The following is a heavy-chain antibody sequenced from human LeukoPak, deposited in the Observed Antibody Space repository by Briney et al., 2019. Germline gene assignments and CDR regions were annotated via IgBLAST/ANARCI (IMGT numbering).Heavy chain of an antibody. J-gene: IGHJ4*02. V-gene: IGHV1-2*06. D-gene: IGHD6-19*01. CDR3: ASDSRVAADY. CDR2: IDPNNGVT. CDR1: GYTFTGYY. Sequence: ASVKVSCKASGYTFTGYYLHWVRQAPGQGLEWVGRIDPNNGVTTYAQAFQGRVTMTRDTSMSTAYMELSRLTSDDTAVYYCASDSRVAADYWGQGTLVTVSS.